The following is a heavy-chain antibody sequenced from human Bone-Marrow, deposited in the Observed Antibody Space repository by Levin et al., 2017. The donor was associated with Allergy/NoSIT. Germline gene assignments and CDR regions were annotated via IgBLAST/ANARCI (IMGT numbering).Heavy chain of an antibody. V-gene: IGHV4-59*01. CDR3: ARTRPLPPDDHYGMDV. D-gene: IGHD3-3*01. CDR2: IYYNGST. J-gene: IGHJ6*02. CDR1: GDSITGYH. Sequence: SETLSLTCSVSGDSITGYHWSWIRQPPGKGLEWIGYIYYNGSTYYNPSLKSRVTISLDTSKTQFSLQLTSVPAADTAVFYCARTRPLPPDDHYGMDVWGQGTTVTVSS.